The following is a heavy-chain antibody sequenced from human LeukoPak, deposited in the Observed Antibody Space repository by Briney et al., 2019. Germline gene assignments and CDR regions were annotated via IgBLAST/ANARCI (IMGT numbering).Heavy chain of an antibody. V-gene: IGHV3-23*01. CDR1: GFTFRRYV. J-gene: IGHJ3*02. Sequence: AGGSLRLSCAASGFTFRRYVMTWVRQAPGKGLEWVSAISGSGDHTYYADSVKGRFTISRDNSKNTLYLQMNSLRAEDTAVYYCAREYRLYSSSYDAFDIWGQGTMVTVSS. D-gene: IGHD6-13*01. CDR3: AREYRLYSSSYDAFDI. CDR2: ISGSGDHT.